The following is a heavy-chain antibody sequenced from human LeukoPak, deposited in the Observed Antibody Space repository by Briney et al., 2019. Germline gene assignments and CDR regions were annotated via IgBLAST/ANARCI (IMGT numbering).Heavy chain of an antibody. J-gene: IGHJ4*02. CDR1: GGSLSSYY. V-gene: IGHV4-59*01. CDR3: ARGWTGYSYGYYFDY. Sequence: AETLSLTCTVSGGSLSSYYWNWMRQPPGKGLEWMGYIYYIGSTNYNPSLKSRVTISVDTSKNQFSLKLSSVTAADTAVYYCARGWTGYSYGYYFDYWGQGTLVTVSS. CDR2: IYYIGST. D-gene: IGHD5-18*01.